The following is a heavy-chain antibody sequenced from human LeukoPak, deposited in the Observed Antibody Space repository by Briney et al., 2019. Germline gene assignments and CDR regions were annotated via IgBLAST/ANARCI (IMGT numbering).Heavy chain of an antibody. V-gene: IGHV1-46*01. Sequence: GASVKVSCKASGDTFTSYYINWVRQAPGQGREWMGMINPSGGSTSYAQKFQGRVTMTRDMSTSPVYLELSSLKSDDTAVYYCARALDCSGGSCYSHDAFDVWDQRTTVTVSS. CDR1: GDTFTSYY. J-gene: IGHJ3*01. CDR2: INPSGGST. D-gene: IGHD2-15*01. CDR3: ARALDCSGGSCYSHDAFDV.